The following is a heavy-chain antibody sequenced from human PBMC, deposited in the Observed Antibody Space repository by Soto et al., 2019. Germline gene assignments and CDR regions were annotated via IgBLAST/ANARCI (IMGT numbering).Heavy chain of an antibody. D-gene: IGHD7-27*01. V-gene: IGHV4-4*07. CDR2: IYSSGNT. J-gene: IGHJ5*02. CDR3: SGAPAGDWLDP. CDR1: GVSINSYY. Sequence: PETLSLTCTVSGVSINSYYWSWIRQPAGKGLEWIGRIYSSGNTHYNPSLRGRVTMSVDTSNNLFSLKLNFAPAADTAVYYCSGAPAGDWLDPWGQGTVVTVSS.